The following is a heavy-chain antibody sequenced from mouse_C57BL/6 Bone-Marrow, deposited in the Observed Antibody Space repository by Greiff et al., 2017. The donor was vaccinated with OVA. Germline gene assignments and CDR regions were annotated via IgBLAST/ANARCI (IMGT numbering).Heavy chain of an antibody. J-gene: IGHJ1*03. CDR3: TAYYYGSSFPYWYFDV. D-gene: IGHD1-1*01. CDR1: GYAFSSYW. V-gene: IGHV1-80*01. CDR2: IYPGDGDT. Sequence: QVHVKQSGAELVKPGASVKISCKASGYAFSSYWMNWVKQRPGKGLEWIGQIYPGDGDTNYNGKFKGKATLTADKSSSTAYLQLSSLTSEDTAVYYCTAYYYGSSFPYWYFDVWGTGTTVTVSS.